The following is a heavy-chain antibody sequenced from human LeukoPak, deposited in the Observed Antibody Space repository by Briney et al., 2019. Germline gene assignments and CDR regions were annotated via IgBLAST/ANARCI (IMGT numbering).Heavy chain of an antibody. D-gene: IGHD3-16*01. V-gene: IGHV3-74*01. Sequence: PGGSLRLSCAASGFAFHSHWMHWVRQGPGKGLMWVSRINNDGSASHYADSVKGRFTTSRDNAKNTLYLQMNGLTADDTAVYFCARVVGDTTSYYYPMDVWGRGTTVTVSS. CDR2: INNDGSAS. CDR1: GFAFHSHW. J-gene: IGHJ6*02. CDR3: ARVVGDTTSYYYPMDV.